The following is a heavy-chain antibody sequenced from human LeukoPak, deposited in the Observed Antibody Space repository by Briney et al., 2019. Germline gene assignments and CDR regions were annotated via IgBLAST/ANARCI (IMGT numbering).Heavy chain of an antibody. CDR2: IYTSGST. CDR3: ARGPNIWFGTDYFDY. D-gene: IGHD3-10*01. V-gene: IGHV4-61*02. J-gene: IGHJ4*02. Sequence: SQTLSLTCTVSGGSISSGSYYWGWIRQPAGKGLEWIGRIYTSGSTNYNPSLKSRVTISVDTSKNQFSLKLNSVTAADTAVYYCARGPNIWFGTDYFDYWGQGTLVTVSS. CDR1: GGSISSGSYY.